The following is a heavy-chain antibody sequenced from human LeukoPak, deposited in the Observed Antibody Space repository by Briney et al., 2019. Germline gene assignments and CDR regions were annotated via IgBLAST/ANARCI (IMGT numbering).Heavy chain of an antibody. CDR3: AKGLERESRLDS. V-gene: IGHV3-23*01. D-gene: IGHD1-1*01. Sequence: PGGSLRLSCAASGFTFSSYEMNWVRQAPGQGLEWVSGIRNSDGMTYYADSVRGRFTISTDNSKNTLYLQMNSLRAEDTALYYCAKGLERESRLDSWGQGTLVTVS. CDR1: GFTFSSYE. J-gene: IGHJ4*02. CDR2: IRNSDGMT.